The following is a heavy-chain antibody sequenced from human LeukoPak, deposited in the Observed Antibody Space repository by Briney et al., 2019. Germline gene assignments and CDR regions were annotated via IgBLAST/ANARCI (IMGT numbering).Heavy chain of an antibody. V-gene: IGHV3-48*03. Sequence: GGSLRLSRAASGFTFSPYLTNWVRQAPGKGLEWVSHISDTSTTIYYADSVKGRLTISRDNAKNFLYLQMNSLRAEDTAVYYCARWGATGYGDYWGQGTLVSVSS. D-gene: IGHD3-9*01. CDR1: GFTFSPYL. CDR3: ARWGATGYGDY. J-gene: IGHJ4*02. CDR2: ISDTSTTI.